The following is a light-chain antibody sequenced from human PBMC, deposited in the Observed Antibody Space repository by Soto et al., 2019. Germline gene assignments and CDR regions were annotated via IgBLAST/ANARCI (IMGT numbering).Light chain of an antibody. CDR2: DVS. J-gene: IGLJ1*01. V-gene: IGLV2-11*01. CDR1: SSDVGTYNY. CDR3: CSSGGSPTYV. Sequence: QSALTQPRSVSGPPGQSVSISCSGTSSDVGTYNYVSWYQQHPGKAPKLMIYDVSKRPSGVPDRFSGSKSGNTASLTISGLKVEDEADYYCCSSGGSPTYVFGTGTKVTVL.